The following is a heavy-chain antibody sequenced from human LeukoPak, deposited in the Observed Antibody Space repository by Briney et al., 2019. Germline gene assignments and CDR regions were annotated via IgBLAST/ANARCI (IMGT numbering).Heavy chain of an antibody. Sequence: GGSLRLSCAASGFTFSSYAMSWVRQAPGKGLEWVSAISGSGGSTYYADSVKGRFTISRDNSKNTLYLQMNSLRAEDTAVYYCAKDRGSGWYSTGHIIDYWGQGTLVTVSS. J-gene: IGHJ4*02. CDR3: AKDRGSGWYSTGHIIDY. CDR2: ISGSGGST. V-gene: IGHV3-23*01. CDR1: GFTFSSYA. D-gene: IGHD6-19*01.